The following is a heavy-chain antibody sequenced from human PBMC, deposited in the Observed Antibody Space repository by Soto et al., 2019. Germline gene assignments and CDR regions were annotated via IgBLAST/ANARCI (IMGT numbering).Heavy chain of an antibody. V-gene: IGHV3-53*02. Sequence: EVQLVETGGGLIQPGGSLRLSCAASGFSVGSNYMTWVRQSPGKGLAWVSLIYSNGDTDYADSVKGRFSISRDNFKNTLYLQMNNQRAEDTAVYHCARKSDSSPVPEADGVWGRGTLVTVSS. J-gene: IGHJ4*02. CDR3: ARKSDSSPVPEADGV. CDR1: GFSVGSNY. D-gene: IGHD2-8*01. CDR2: IYSNGDT.